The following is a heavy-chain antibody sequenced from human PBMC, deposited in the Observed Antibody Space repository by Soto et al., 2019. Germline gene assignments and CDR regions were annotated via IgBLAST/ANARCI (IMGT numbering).Heavy chain of an antibody. D-gene: IGHD3-10*01. J-gene: IGHJ6*02. Sequence: SETLSLTCAVYGGSFSGYYWSWIRQPPGKGLEWIGEINHSGSTNYNPSLKSRVTISVDTSKNQFSLKLSSVTAADTAVYYGPRGKVPYYYYGMDVWGQGTTVTVSS. CDR3: PRGKVPYYYYGMDV. V-gene: IGHV4-34*01. CDR1: GGSFSGYY. CDR2: INHSGST.